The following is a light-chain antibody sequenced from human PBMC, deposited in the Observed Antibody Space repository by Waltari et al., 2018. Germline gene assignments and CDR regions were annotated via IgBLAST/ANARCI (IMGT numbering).Light chain of an antibody. V-gene: IGKV1-27*01. CDR1: QGINKE. CDR3: LQDHTPSWT. Sequence: VGDRVTVTCRASQGINKELSWYQQKPGKAPILLINGASTLQTGVSSRFSGSGSGTDFTLTISSLQPDDAATYYCLQDHTPSWTFGQGTKVEIK. CDR2: GAS. J-gene: IGKJ1*01.